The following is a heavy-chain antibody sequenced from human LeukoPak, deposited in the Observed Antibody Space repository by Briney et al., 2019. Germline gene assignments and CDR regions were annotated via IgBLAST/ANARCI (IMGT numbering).Heavy chain of an antibody. V-gene: IGHV1-46*01. CDR2: INPSGGST. D-gene: IGHD5-24*01. CDR1: GYTFTSYH. J-gene: IGHJ3*02. Sequence: ASVKVSCKASGYTFTSYHMHWVRQAPGQGLEWMGIINPSGGSTSYAQKFQGRVTMTRDMSTSTVYMELSSLRSEDTAVYYCARDRVERWLQGDAFDIWGQGTMVTVSS. CDR3: ARDRVERWLQGDAFDI.